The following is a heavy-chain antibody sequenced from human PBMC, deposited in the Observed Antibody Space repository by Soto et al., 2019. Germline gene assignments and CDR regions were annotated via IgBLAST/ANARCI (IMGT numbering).Heavy chain of an antibody. D-gene: IGHD2-2*02. V-gene: IGHV1-18*01. CDR2: ISAYNGNT. Sequence: GASVKVSCKASGYTFTSYGISWVRQAAGQGLEWMGWISAYNGNTNYAQKLQGRVTMTTDTSTTTAYMELRSLRSDDTAVYYCASCGYCSSTTCHKVSFQYLGQGTLVNVSS. CDR1: GYTFTSYG. CDR3: ASCGYCSSTTCHKVSFQY. J-gene: IGHJ4*02.